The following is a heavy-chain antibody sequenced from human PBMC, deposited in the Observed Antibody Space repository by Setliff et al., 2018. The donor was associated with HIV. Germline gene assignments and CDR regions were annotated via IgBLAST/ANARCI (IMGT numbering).Heavy chain of an antibody. CDR2: VYYTGES. D-gene: IGHD4-4*01. CDR3: ASATVGGASPFDS. CDR1: GGSISRGGRY. J-gene: IGHJ4*02. V-gene: IGHV4-31*03. Sequence: SETLSLTCSVYGGSISRGGRYWGWIRQHPGRGLEGLGYVYYTGESFYKPSLGGRVTILQDKSKNQFSLELRSVTAADTAVYYCASATVGGASPFDSWGPGTLVTV.